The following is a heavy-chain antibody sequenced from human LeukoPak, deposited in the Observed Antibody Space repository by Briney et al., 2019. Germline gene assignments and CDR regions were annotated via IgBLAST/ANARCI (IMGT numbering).Heavy chain of an antibody. Sequence: PSQTLSLTCTVSGGSISSGGYYWSWIRQHPGKGLEWIEYIYYSGSTNYNPSLKSRVTISVDTSKNQFSLKLSSVTAADTAVYYCARDIVGATAWDYWGQGTLVTVSS. J-gene: IGHJ4*02. CDR1: GGSISSGGYY. V-gene: IGHV4-31*03. D-gene: IGHD1-26*01. CDR3: ARDIVGATAWDY. CDR2: IYYSGST.